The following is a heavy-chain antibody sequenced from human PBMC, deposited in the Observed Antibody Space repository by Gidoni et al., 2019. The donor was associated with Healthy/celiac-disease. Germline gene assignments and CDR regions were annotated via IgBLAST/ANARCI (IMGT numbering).Heavy chain of an antibody. Sequence: QVQLVQSGAEVKKPGASVKVSCKASGYPFTSYYMHWVRQAPGQGLEWMGIINPSGGSTSYAQKFQGRVTMTRDTSTSTVYMELSSLRSEDTAVYYCARGTWGGVVVPAAIHGDYWGQGTLVTVSS. V-gene: IGHV1-46*03. CDR3: ARGTWGGVVVPAAIHGDY. J-gene: IGHJ4*02. CDR2: INPSGGST. D-gene: IGHD2-2*02. CDR1: GYPFTSYY.